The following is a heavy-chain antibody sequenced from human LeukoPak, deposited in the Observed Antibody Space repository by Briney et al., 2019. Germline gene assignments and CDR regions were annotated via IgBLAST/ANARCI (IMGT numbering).Heavy chain of an antibody. J-gene: IGHJ4*02. CDR2: LYIGRST. CDR1: GASTSNYY. CDR3: ARESRVFIGDGYYLDS. V-gene: IGHV4-4*07. Sequence: SETLSLTCTVSGASTSNYYWTWIRQPAGKGLEWIGRLYIGRSTDYNPSLRSRVTMSVDTSNNQFSLKVTSVTAADTAIYYCARESRVFIGDGYYLDSWGPGTLVTVSP. D-gene: IGHD3-3*01.